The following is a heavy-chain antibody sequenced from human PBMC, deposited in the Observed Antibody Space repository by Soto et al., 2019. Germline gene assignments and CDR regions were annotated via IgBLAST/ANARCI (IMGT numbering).Heavy chain of an antibody. J-gene: IGHJ4*02. D-gene: IGHD2-15*01. Sequence: GEPLKISCKGSGYSFTRYWIGWVRQMPGKGLEWMGIIYPGDSDTRYSPSFQGQVTISADKSISTAYLQWSSLKASDTAMYYCARRNPYSHHLFDYWGQGTLVTVSS. CDR2: IYPGDSDT. CDR3: ARRNPYSHHLFDY. V-gene: IGHV5-51*01. CDR1: GYSFTRYW.